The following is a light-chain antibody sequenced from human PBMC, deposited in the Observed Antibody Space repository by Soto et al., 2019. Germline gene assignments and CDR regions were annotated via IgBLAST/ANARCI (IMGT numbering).Light chain of an antibody. V-gene: IGKV1-5*01. CDR3: QQYNSYST. J-gene: IGKJ2*01. CDR2: DAS. CDR1: QSISSW. Sequence: DIPMTQSPSTLSASVGDRVTITCRASQSISSWLAWYQQKPGKAPKLLIYDASSLESGVPSRFSGSGSGTEFTLTISSLQPDDFAPYYCQQYNSYSTCGQGTKLEIK.